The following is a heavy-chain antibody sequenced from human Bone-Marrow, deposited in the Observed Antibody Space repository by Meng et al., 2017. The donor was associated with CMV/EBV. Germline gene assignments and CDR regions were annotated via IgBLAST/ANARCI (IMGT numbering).Heavy chain of an antibody. CDR2: IIPIFGTA. D-gene: IGHD6-13*01. J-gene: IGHJ4*02. Sequence: SVKVSCKASGGTFSSYAISWVPQAPGQGLEWMGGIIPIFGTANNAQKFQGRVTLTTDESTSTAYMELSSLRSEDTGVYYCARAYSSSWNYFDYWGQGNLVTVSS. CDR3: ARAYSSSWNYFDY. V-gene: IGHV1-69*05. CDR1: GGTFSSYA.